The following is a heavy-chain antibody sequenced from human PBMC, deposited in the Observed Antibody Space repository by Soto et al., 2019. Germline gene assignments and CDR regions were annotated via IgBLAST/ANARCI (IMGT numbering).Heavy chain of an antibody. CDR2: INPNSGGT. CDR3: ARGGNTYYDXLTGYYLINYYYMDV. CDR1: GYTFTGYY. D-gene: IGHD3-9*01. J-gene: IGHJ6*03. V-gene: IGHV1-2*04. Sequence: GASVKVSCKASGYTFTGYYMHWVRQAPGQGLEWMGWINPNSGGTNYAQKFQGWVTMTRDTSISTAYMELSRLRSDDTAVYYCARGGNTYYDXLTGYYLINYYYMDVWGKGTTVTVSS.